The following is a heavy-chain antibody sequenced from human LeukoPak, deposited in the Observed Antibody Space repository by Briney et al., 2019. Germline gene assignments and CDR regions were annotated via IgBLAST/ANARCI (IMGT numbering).Heavy chain of an antibody. Sequence: PSETLSLTCTVSGDSISSHYWSWIRQPPGKGLEWIGYIYYSGSTNYNPSLKSRVTISVDTSKNQFSLKLSSVTAADTAVYYCARDAYSSSWPYFQHWGQGILVTVSS. CDR1: GDSISSHY. V-gene: IGHV4-59*11. D-gene: IGHD6-13*01. CDR2: IYYSGST. J-gene: IGHJ1*01. CDR3: ARDAYSSSWPYFQH.